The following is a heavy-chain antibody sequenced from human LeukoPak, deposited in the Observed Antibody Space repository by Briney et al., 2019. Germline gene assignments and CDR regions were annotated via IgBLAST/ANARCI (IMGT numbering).Heavy chain of an antibody. CDR3: ARGKGWYDSSGYYYVGVLGD. CDR2: INPSGGST. Sequence: ASVKVCCKASGYTFTSYYMHWVRQAPGQGLEWMGIINPSGGSTSYAQKFQGRVTMTRDTSTSTVYMELSSLRSEDTAVYYCARGKGWYDSSGYYYVGVLGDWGQGTLVTVSS. V-gene: IGHV1-46*01. J-gene: IGHJ4*02. D-gene: IGHD3-22*01. CDR1: GYTFTSYY.